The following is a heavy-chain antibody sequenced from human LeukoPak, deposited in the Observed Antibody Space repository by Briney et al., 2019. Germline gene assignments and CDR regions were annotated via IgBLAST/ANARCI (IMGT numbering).Heavy chain of an antibody. CDR3: ARDGEGSKRVYNF. Sequence: GASVKVSCKPAGYTFTSYGINWVRHAPGQGLEWMGWTSAYNGNTNYAQKVQGRVTMTTDTSTSTAYMELRSLRSDDAAVYYCARDGEGSKRVYNFWGQGTLVTVSS. CDR1: GYTFTSYG. D-gene: IGHD3-10*01. J-gene: IGHJ4*02. V-gene: IGHV1-18*01. CDR2: TSAYNGNT.